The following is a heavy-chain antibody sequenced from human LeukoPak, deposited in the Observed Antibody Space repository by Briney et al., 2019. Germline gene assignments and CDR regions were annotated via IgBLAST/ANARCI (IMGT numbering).Heavy chain of an antibody. CDR1: GGTFSSYA. CDR2: IIPILGIA. J-gene: IGHJ6*02. D-gene: IGHD4-17*01. CDR3: ARDSLMTTVTGLFYYYYGMDV. Sequence: GSSVKVSCKASGGTFSSYAISWVRQAPGQGLEWMGRIIPILGIANYAQKFQGRVTITAGKSTSTAYMELSSLRSEDTAVYYCARDSLMTTVTGLFYYYYGMDVWGQGTTVTVSS. V-gene: IGHV1-69*04.